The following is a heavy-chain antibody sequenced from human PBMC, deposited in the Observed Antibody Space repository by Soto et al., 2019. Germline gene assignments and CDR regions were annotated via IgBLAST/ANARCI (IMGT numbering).Heavy chain of an antibody. CDR3: GTVFEH. V-gene: IGHV3-74*01. J-gene: IGHJ4*02. Sequence: EVKLVESGGGSVQPGGSLRLSCVASGITFTSDWMHWVRQVPGKGLVWVARVDSDGRGTSYADFVKGRFTISRDNAKNTLYLQMNSLRVEDTAMYYCGTVFEHWGQGIPVTVSS. CDR1: GITFTSDW. CDR2: VDSDGRGT.